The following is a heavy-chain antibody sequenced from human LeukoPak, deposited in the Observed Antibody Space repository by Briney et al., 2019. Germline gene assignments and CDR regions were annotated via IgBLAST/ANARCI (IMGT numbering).Heavy chain of an antibody. Sequence: ASVKLSCKASGYIFTNYALNWVRQAPGQGLEWVGWINTNTGSPTVAQGFTGRFVISLDPSVTTAYLQISSLKAEDTAVYYCARDTLGTAVASDYWGQGTLVTVSS. CDR2: INTNTGSP. J-gene: IGHJ4*02. D-gene: IGHD6-19*01. CDR3: ARDTLGTAVASDY. CDR1: GYIFTNYA. V-gene: IGHV7-4-1*02.